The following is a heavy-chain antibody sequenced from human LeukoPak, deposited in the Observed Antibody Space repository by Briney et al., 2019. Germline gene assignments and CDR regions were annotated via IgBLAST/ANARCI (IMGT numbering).Heavy chain of an antibody. D-gene: IGHD2-2*01. Sequence: PSETLSLTCTLSGDSITSSNYCWSGIRQSAGKGLEWIGRIFTGTGGNTNYNPSLKSRVTLSVDTSRNQFSLSLTSVTAADTAIYYCASGTTDIVVVPATLRNYYFDHWGQGTLVTVSS. CDR2: IFTGTGGNT. CDR3: ASGTTDIVVVPATLRNYYFDH. V-gene: IGHV4-61*02. CDR1: GDSITSSNYC. J-gene: IGHJ4*02.